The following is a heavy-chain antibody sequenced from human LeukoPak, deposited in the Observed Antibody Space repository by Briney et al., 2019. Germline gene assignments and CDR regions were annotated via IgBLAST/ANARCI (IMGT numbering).Heavy chain of an antibody. J-gene: IGHJ3*02. D-gene: IGHD3-10*01. CDR1: GYPISSGYF. CDR3: AKSNGYGLVDI. Sequence: SETLSLTCTVSGYPISSGYFWGWIRQPPGKGLEWIGNIFYSGSTYYSPSLKSRVTISLDTSRNQFSLKLNSVTAADTAVYYCAKSNGYGLVDIWGQGTMVTVSS. V-gene: IGHV4-38-2*02. CDR2: IFYSGST.